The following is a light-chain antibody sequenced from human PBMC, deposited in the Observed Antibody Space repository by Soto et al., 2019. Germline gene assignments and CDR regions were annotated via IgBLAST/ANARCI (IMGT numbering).Light chain of an antibody. Sequence: DIQMTQSPSTLSASVGDRVTITCRASQSISSWLAWYQQRPGKAPKLLIYKASSLESGVPSRFSGSGSGKEFTLAISSLQPDDFATYYCQHYNTYPVTFGQGTKLEIK. CDR1: QSISSW. CDR3: QHYNTYPVT. J-gene: IGKJ2*01. CDR2: KAS. V-gene: IGKV1-5*03.